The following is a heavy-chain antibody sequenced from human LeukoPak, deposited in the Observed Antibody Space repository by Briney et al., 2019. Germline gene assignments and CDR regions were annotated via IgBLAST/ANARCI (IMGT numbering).Heavy chain of an antibody. D-gene: IGHD3-22*01. CDR1: GGSISSSNW. J-gene: IGHJ4*02. CDR3: ARDPAYYYDSSGSYFDY. V-gene: IGHV4-4*02. Sequence: PSETLSLTCAVSGGSISSSNWWSWVRQPPGKGLEWIGEIYHSGSTNYNPSLKSRVTISIDRSKNQFSLKLSSVTAADTAVYYCARDPAYYYDSSGSYFDYWGQGTLVTVSS. CDR2: IYHSGST.